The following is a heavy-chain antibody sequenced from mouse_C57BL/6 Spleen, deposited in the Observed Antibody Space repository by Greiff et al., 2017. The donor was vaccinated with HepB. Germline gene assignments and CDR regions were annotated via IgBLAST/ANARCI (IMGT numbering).Heavy chain of an antibody. Sequence: QVQLQQPGAELVKPGASVKLSCKASGYTFTSYWMHWVKQRPGRGLEWIGRIDPNSGGTKYNEKFKSKATLTVDKPSSTAYMQLSSLTSEDSAVYYCARSPRATTVGDYFDYWGQGTTLTVSS. D-gene: IGHD1-1*01. CDR3: ARSPRATTVGDYFDY. J-gene: IGHJ2*01. V-gene: IGHV1-72*01. CDR2: IDPNSGGT. CDR1: GYTFTSYW.